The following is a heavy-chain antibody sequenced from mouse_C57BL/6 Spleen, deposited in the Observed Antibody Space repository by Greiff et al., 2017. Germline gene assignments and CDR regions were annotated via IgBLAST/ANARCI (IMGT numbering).Heavy chain of an antibody. J-gene: IGHJ2*01. CDR2: YYPGDGDT. V-gene: IGHV1-82*01. D-gene: IGHD1-1*01. CDR1: GYAFSSSW. CDR3: AYYGSSYENY. Sequence: VKLQESGPELVKPGASVKISCKASGYAFSSSWMNWVKQRPGKGLEWIGRYYPGDGDTNYNGKFKGKATLTADKSSSTAYMQLSSLTSEDSAVYFCAYYGSSYENYWGQGTTLTVSS.